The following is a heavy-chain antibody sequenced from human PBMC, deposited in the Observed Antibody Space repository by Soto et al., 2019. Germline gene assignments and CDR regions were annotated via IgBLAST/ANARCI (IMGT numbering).Heavy chain of an antibody. CDR3: AKMSSENYYDPLFS. J-gene: IGHJ4*02. V-gene: IGHV3-11*01. CDR1: GFTFSDYY. Sequence: QVQLVESGGGLVKTSGSLRIACAASGFTFSDYYMSWVRQAPGKVLEWVSYISSSGNTIYYADSVKGRFTISRDNAKNSVYLQMNSLRAEDTALYFCAKMSSENYYDPLFSWGQGTLVTVSS. D-gene: IGHD3-22*01. CDR2: ISSSGNTI.